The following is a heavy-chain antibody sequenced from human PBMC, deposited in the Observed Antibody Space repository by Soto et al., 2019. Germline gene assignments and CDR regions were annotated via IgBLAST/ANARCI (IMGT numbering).Heavy chain of an antibody. J-gene: IGHJ6*02. CDR1: GFTFSSYW. Sequence: EVQLVESGGGLVRPGGSLRLSCAASGFTFSSYWMHWVRQAPGKGLVWVSRMNEDGGTTDYADSVKGRFTISRDNAKNTLYLQMNSLRVEDTAVYYCARVRSYSYGQGYGMDVWGQGTTVTVSS. CDR3: ARVRSYSYGQGYGMDV. D-gene: IGHD5-18*01. V-gene: IGHV3-74*02. CDR2: MNEDGGTT.